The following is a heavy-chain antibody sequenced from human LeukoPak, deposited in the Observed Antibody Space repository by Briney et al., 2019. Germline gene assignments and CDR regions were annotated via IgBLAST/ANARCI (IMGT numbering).Heavy chain of an antibody. D-gene: IGHD7-27*01. CDR2: IHYTGAT. CDR3: ARGLENSHYYATWGAPPFDP. J-gene: IGHJ5*02. Sequence: SETLSLTCTVSGASINFYYWGWIRQLPGQGLEWIGCIHYTGATHYNPSLKTRVNISLDTSKRQFSLKVSSVTAADTAIYYCARGLENSHYYATWGAPPFDPWGQGTLVTVSS. V-gene: IGHV4-59*01. CDR1: GASINFYY.